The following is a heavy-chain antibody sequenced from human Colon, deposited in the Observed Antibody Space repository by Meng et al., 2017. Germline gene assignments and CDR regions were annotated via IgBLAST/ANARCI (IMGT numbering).Heavy chain of an antibody. CDR2: ISSSGSTI. J-gene: IGHJ4*02. D-gene: IGHD1-26*01. CDR3: ASRGSYYWTGDFDY. Sequence: GGSLRLSCAASGFTFSDYYMSWIRQAPGKGLEWVSYISSSGSTIYYADSVTGRFTISRDNAKNSLYLQMNSLRAEDTAVYYCASRGSYYWTGDFDYWGQGTLVTVSS. V-gene: IGHV3-11*04. CDR1: GFTFSDYY.